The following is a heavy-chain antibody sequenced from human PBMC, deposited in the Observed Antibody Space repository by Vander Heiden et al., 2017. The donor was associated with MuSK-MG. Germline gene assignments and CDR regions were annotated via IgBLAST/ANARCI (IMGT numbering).Heavy chain of an antibody. J-gene: IGHJ3*02. D-gene: IGHD6-13*01. V-gene: IGHV3-9*01. CDR3: AKGLSSSSYDAFDI. Sequence: EVQLVASGGGLVQPGRSLRLSCAASGFTFDDYAMHWVRQAPGKGLEWVSGISWNSGSIGYADSVKGRFTISRDNAKNSLYLQMNSLRAEDTALYYCAKGLSSSSYDAFDIWGQGTMVTVSS. CDR2: ISWNSGSI. CDR1: GFTFDDYA.